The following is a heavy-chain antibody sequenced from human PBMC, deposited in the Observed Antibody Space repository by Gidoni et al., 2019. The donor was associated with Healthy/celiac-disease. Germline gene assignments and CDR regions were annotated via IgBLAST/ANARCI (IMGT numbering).Heavy chain of an antibody. CDR2: IYYSGST. D-gene: IGHD1-26*01. Sequence: QLQLQESGPGLVTPSETLSLTCTVSGGSISSSSYYWGWIRQPPGKGLEWIGSIYYSGSTYYNPSLKSRVTISVDTSKNQFSLKLSSVTAADTAVYYCARIVGATKFDYWGQGTLVTVSS. CDR1: GGSISSSSYY. V-gene: IGHV4-39*01. J-gene: IGHJ4*02. CDR3: ARIVGATKFDY.